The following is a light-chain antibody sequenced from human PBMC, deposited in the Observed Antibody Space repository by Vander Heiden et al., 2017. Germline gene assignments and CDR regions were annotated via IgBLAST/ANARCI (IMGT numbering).Light chain of an antibody. CDR2: GAS. V-gene: IGKV3-15*01. J-gene: IGKJ1*01. CDR1: QSVSSN. CDR3: QHYNNRPPVT. Sequence: EIVMTQSPATLSLSPGERATLSCRASQSVSSNLAWYQRKPGQAPRHLIYGASTRATGIPARFSGSGYGIEFTLTISSRQSEDFAVYYCQHYNNRPPVTFGQGTKVEIK.